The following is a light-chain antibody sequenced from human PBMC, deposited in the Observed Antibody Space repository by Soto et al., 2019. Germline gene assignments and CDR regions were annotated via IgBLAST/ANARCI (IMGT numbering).Light chain of an antibody. CDR2: DAS. V-gene: IGKV3-11*01. CDR1: QSVSSN. J-gene: IGKJ5*01. Sequence: ILFTQSPGTLSLSPGEGATLSCRASQSVSSNLAWYQQKPGQAPRLLIYDASNRATGIPARFSGSGSGTDFTLPISSLAPEDFAVYYFQQRSNWPITLGQGTRLEIK. CDR3: QQRSNWPIT.